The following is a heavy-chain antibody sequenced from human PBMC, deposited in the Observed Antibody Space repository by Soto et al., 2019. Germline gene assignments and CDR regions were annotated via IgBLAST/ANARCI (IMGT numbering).Heavy chain of an antibody. Sequence: QVQLQQWGAGLLKPSETLSLTCAVYGGSFSGYYWSWIRQPPGKGLEWIGEINHSGSTNYNPSLKSRVTTSVDTSKNHFSLKLSSVTAADTAVYYCARRCGRRRHQRGWFDPWGQGTLVTVSS. CDR1: GGSFSGYY. CDR3: ARRCGRRRHQRGWFDP. CDR2: INHSGST. V-gene: IGHV4-34*01. J-gene: IGHJ5*02. D-gene: IGHD2-21*01.